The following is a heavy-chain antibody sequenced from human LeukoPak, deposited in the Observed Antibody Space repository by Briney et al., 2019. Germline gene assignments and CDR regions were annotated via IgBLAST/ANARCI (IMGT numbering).Heavy chain of an antibody. J-gene: IGHJ6*03. CDR1: GGSISSGSYY. D-gene: IGHD2-2*01. V-gene: IGHV4-61*02. CDR2: IYTSGST. Sequence: SETLSLTCTVSGGSISSGSYYWSWIRQPAGKGLEWIGRIYTSGSTNYNPSLKSRVTISVDTSKNQFSLKLSSVTAADTAVYYCARIPALGYCSSTSCSTHYYMDVWGKGTTVTISS. CDR3: ARIPALGYCSSTSCSTHYYMDV.